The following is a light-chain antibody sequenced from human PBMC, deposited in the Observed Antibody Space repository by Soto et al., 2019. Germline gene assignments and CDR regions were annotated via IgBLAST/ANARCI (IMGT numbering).Light chain of an antibody. V-gene: IGKV3-15*01. J-gene: IGKJ2*01. CDR3: QQYNNWPPRYT. CDR2: GAS. Sequence: EIVMTQSPATLSVSPGERATLSCRASQSVSSNLAWYQQKRGQAPRILIYGASTRATGIPARFSGSGSGTEFTLTISSLQSEDFAVYYCQQYNNWPPRYTFGQGTKLEIK. CDR1: QSVSSN.